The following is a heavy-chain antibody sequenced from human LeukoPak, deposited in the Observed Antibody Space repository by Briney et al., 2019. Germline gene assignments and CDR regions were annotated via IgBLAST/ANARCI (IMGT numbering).Heavy chain of an antibody. J-gene: IGHJ6*02. CDR1: GGSISSYY. CDR2: IYYSGST. V-gene: IGHV4-59*01. Sequence: PSETLSLTCTVSGGSISSYYWSWIRQPPGKGLEWIGYIYYSGSTNYNPSLKSRVTISVDTSKNQFSLKLSSVTAADTAVYYCARAAPPPSYYGMDVWGQGTTVTVSS. CDR3: ARAAPPPSYYGMDV.